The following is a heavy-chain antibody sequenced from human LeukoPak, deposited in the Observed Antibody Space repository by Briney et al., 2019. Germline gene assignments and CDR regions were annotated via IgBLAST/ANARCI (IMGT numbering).Heavy chain of an antibody. CDR3: ARAEYDSSLGFGY. V-gene: IGHV3-53*01. D-gene: IGHD3-22*01. Sequence: GGSLRLSCAASGFIVSSDYMSWVRQAPGKGLEWVSVIYSYGTTDYADSVKGRFTISRDKSKNTLYLQMNSPRAEDTAVYFCARAEYDSSLGFGYWGQGTLVTVSS. CDR1: GFIVSSDY. CDR2: IYSYGTT. J-gene: IGHJ4*02.